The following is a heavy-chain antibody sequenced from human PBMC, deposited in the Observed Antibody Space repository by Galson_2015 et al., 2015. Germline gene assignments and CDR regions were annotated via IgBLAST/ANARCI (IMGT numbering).Heavy chain of an antibody. CDR1: GFTFSSYS. J-gene: IGHJ3*02. D-gene: IGHD2-15*01. CDR3: ASVGGGYCSGGSCYPSDAFDI. CDR2: ISSSSSTI. Sequence: SLRLSCAASGFTFSSYSMNWVRQAPGKGLEWVSYISSSSSTIYYADSVKGRFTISRDNAKNSLYLQMNSLRDEDTAVYYCASVGGGYCSGGSCYPSDAFDIWGQGTMVTVSS. V-gene: IGHV3-48*02.